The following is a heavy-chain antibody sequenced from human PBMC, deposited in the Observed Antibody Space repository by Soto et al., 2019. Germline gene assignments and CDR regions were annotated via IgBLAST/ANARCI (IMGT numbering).Heavy chain of an antibody. CDR3: ARPDYGGNKALSSGGAFDI. J-gene: IGHJ3*02. CDR1: GGTFSSYA. D-gene: IGHD4-17*01. CDR2: IIPIFGTA. Sequence: ASVKVSCKASGGTFSSYAISWVRQAPGQGLEWMGGIIPIFGTANYAQKFQGRVTITADESTSTAYMELSSLRSEDTAVYYCARPDYGGNKALSSGGAFDIWGQGTMVTVSS. V-gene: IGHV1-69*13.